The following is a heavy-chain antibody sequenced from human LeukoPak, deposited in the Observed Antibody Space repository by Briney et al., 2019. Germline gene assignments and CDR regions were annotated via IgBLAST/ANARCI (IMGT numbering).Heavy chain of an antibody. CDR3: ARDRDYAFDS. V-gene: IGHV3-23*01. Sequence: PGGSLRLSCAASGFTFSSYAVSWVRQAPGKGLEWVSAISGSGGGTYYADSVKGRFTISRENSKNTLYLQMTSLRDEDTAVYYCARDRDYAFDSWGQGTLVTVSS. CDR1: GFTFSSYA. CDR2: ISGSGGGT. J-gene: IGHJ5*01. D-gene: IGHD4-17*01.